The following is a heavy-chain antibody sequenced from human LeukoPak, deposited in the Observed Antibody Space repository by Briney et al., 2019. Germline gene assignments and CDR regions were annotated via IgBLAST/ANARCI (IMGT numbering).Heavy chain of an antibody. J-gene: IGHJ4*01. D-gene: IGHD6-25*01. V-gene: IGHV3-23*01. Sequence: GGSLRLSCAASGFTFCDYAMTCVPHAPGKGVEGGAFIGGGGDATYYADVVKGRFSVSRDNSKNTLYLQMNSLRADDTALYHCARDRGSDLEPTDFWGHGTLVTV. CDR2: IGGGGDAT. CDR1: GFTFCDYA. CDR3: ARDRGSDLEPTDF.